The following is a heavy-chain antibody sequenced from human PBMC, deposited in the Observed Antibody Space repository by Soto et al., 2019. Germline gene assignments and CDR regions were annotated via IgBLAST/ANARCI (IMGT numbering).Heavy chain of an antibody. CDR2: ISWNSGSI. V-gene: IGHV3-9*01. CDR3: AIFSMGIVVVPAALRADAFDI. J-gene: IGHJ3*02. Sequence: GGSLRLSCAASGFTFDDYAMHWVRQAPGKGLEWVSGISWNSGSIGYADSVKGRFTISRDNAKNSLYLQMNSLRAEDTALYYCAIFSMGIVVVPAALRADAFDIWGQGTMVTVSS. CDR1: GFTFDDYA. D-gene: IGHD2-2*03.